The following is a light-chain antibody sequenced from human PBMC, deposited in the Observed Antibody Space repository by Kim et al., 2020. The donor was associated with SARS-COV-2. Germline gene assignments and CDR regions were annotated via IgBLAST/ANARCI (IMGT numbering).Light chain of an antibody. CDR3: SSYTSSNTLV. J-gene: IGLJ3*02. V-gene: IGLV2-14*03. CDR2: DVG. CDR1: SSDVGGYTY. Sequence: GQSITISCTGTSSDVGGYTYVSWYQQHPGKAPKLMIYDVGNRPSGVSNRFSGSKSGNTASLTISRLQAEDEADYYCSSYTSSNTLVFGGGTQLTVL.